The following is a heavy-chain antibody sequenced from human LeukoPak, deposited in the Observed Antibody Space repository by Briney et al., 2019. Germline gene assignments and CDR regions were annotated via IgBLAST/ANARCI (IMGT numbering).Heavy chain of an antibody. V-gene: IGHV5-51*01. CDR3: ARQTSMGRSGDY. Sequence: GESLKITGKASGYSFTSYWIGWVRQMPGKGREWMGIIDPSDSETRYTPSFQGQVTISADKSLSTAYLQWNSLNASDTAMYYCARQTSMGRSGDYWGQGTLVTVSS. CDR1: GYSFTSYW. CDR2: IDPSDSET. D-gene: IGHD7-27*01. J-gene: IGHJ4*02.